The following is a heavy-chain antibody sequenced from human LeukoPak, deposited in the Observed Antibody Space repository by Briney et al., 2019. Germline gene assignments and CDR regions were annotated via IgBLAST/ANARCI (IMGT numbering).Heavy chain of an antibody. J-gene: IGHJ4*02. CDR3: AKDRLLNCRGDCYIFDY. CDR2: INSDGINT. V-gene: IGHV3-74*01. D-gene: IGHD2-21*02. CDR1: GFTFSNYW. Sequence: GGSLRLSCATSGFTFSNYWMHWVRQAPGKGLVWVSRINSDGINTSYADSVKGRFTISRDNAKNTLYLQMNSLRAEDTAVYYCAKDRLLNCRGDCYIFDYWGQGTVVTVSS.